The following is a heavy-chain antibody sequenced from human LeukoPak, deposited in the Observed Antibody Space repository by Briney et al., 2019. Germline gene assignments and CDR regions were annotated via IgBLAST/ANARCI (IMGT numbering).Heavy chain of an antibody. Sequence: PGRSLRLSCAASGFIFSSYAMSWVRQAPGKGLEWVSGISGSGDSTFYADSAKGWFTISRDNSKNTLYLQMNSLRAEDTAVYYCAKDGNDFWSGYGMDVWGKGTTVTVSS. CDR2: ISGSGDST. V-gene: IGHV3-23*01. J-gene: IGHJ6*04. CDR1: GFIFSSYA. D-gene: IGHD3-3*01. CDR3: AKDGNDFWSGYGMDV.